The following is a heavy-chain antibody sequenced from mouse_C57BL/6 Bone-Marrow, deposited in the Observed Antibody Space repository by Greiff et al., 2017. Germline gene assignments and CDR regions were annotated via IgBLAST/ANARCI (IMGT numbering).Heavy chain of an antibody. Sequence: QVQLQQSGPELVKPGASVKISCKASGYAFSSSWMHWVKQRPGKGLEWIGRIYPGDGDTNYNGKFKGKATLTADKSSSTAYMQLSSLTSEDSAVYFWARVRTGDYFDDWGQGTTLTVSS. CDR3: ARVRTGDYFDD. J-gene: IGHJ2*01. CDR2: IYPGDGDT. V-gene: IGHV1-82*01. D-gene: IGHD4-1*01. CDR1: GYAFSSSW.